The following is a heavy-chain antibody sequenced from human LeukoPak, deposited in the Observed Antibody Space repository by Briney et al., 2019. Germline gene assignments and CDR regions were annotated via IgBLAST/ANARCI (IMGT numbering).Heavy chain of an antibody. V-gene: IGHV3-23*01. J-gene: IGHJ6*03. D-gene: IGHD2-2*01. CDR1: GFTFSSYA. CDR3: AKAPAATYCSSTSCLYYYYYYMDV. CDR2: ISGSGGST. Sequence: PGGSLRLSCAASGFTFSSYAMSWVRQAPGKGLEWVSAISGSGGSTYYADSVKGRFTISRDNSKNTLYLQMNSLRAEDTAVYYCAKAPAATYCSSTSCLYYYYYYMDVWGKGTTVTVSS.